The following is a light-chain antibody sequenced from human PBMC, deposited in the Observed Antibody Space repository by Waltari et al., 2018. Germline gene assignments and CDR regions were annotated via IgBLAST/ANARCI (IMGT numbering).Light chain of an antibody. J-gene: IGKJ1*01. CDR3: QHYGSGWT. Sequence: EIVLTQSPGTLSLSPGERATLSCRASQSVGSTLAWYRQKPGQAPRLLIYGASSRATGIPDRFGGRGSATDFTLTISRLEPEDFAMYYCQHYGSGWTFGQGTNVEIK. CDR1: QSVGST. CDR2: GAS. V-gene: IGKV3-20*01.